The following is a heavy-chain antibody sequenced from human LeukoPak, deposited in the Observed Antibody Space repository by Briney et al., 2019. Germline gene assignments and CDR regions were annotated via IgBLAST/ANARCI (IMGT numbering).Heavy chain of an antibody. Sequence: GSLRLSCAASGFTVSSNYMSWVRQAPGKGLEWVSVIYSGGSTYYADSVKGRFTISRDNSKNTLYLQMNSLRAEDTAVYYCARGGVGATPGAFDIWGQGTMVTVSS. V-gene: IGHV3-53*01. CDR2: IYSGGST. J-gene: IGHJ3*02. CDR1: GFTVSSNY. D-gene: IGHD1-26*01. CDR3: ARGGVGATPGAFDI.